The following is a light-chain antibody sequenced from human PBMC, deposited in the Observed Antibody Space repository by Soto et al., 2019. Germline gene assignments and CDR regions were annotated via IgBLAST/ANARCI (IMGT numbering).Light chain of an antibody. CDR3: GSWDSSLSAYV. Sequence: YVLTQPPSVSAAPGQKVTISFSGRGINIVGNSVSWYQQLPGTAPKLLIYDDNKRPSGIPDRFSGSKSGTSATLGITGFQTGDEADYYCGSWDSSLSAYVFGTGTKVTVL. J-gene: IGLJ1*01. CDR2: DDN. V-gene: IGLV1-51*01. CDR1: GINIVGNS.